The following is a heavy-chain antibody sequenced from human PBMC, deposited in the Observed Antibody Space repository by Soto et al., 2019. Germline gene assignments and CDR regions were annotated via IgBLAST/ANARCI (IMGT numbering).Heavy chain of an antibody. CDR2: ILHIGDSA. Sequence: LRLSCVSSGFSFSANAMTCFRQAPGKGLEWVASILHIGDSAYYADSVKGRFTISRDNSKRTLYLQMNSLRAEDTAVYYCARRGLSNNDYWGQGTLVTVSS. V-gene: IGHV3-23*01. CDR1: GFSFSANA. D-gene: IGHD1-1*01. CDR3: ARRGLSNNDY. J-gene: IGHJ4*02.